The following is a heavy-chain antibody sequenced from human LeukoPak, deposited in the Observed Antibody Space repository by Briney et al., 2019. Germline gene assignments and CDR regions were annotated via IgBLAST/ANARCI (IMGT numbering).Heavy chain of an antibody. J-gene: IGHJ4*02. Sequence: ASVKVSCKASGGTFSSYAISWVRQAPGQGLEWMGRIIPIFGTANYAQKFQGRVTITTDESTSTAYMELSSLRPEDTAVYYCARDGYSSGWIHWGQGTLVTVSS. D-gene: IGHD6-19*01. CDR1: GGTFSSYA. V-gene: IGHV1-69*05. CDR3: ARDGYSSGWIH. CDR2: IIPIFGTA.